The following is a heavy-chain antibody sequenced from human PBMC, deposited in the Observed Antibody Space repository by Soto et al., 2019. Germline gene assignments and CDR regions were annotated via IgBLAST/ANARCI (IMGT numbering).Heavy chain of an antibody. J-gene: IGHJ2*01. CDR2: IIPILGIA. D-gene: IGHD1-26*01. CDR3: ARGGSLYWYFDL. CDR1: GGTFSSYT. V-gene: IGHV1-69*02. Sequence: ASVKVSCKASGGTFSSYTISWVRQAPGQGLEWMGRIIPILGIANYAQKFQGRVTITADTSASTAYMELSSLRSEDTAVYYCARGGSLYWYFDLWGRGTLVTVSS.